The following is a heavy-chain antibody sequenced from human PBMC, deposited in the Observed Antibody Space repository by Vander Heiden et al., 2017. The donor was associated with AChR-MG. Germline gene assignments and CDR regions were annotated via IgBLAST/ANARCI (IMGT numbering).Heavy chain of an antibody. CDR2: IYYSGST. CDR1: GGSVSSGSYY. Sequence: QVQLQESGPGLVKPSETLSLTCTVSGGSVSSGSYYWSWIRQPPGKGLEWIGYIYYSGSTNYNPSLKSRVTISVDTSKNQFSLKLSSVTAADTAVYYCARDVVVVAATVGDYYYYYGMDVWGQGTTVTVSS. CDR3: ARDVVVVAATVGDYYYYYGMDV. D-gene: IGHD2-15*01. V-gene: IGHV4-61*01. J-gene: IGHJ6*02.